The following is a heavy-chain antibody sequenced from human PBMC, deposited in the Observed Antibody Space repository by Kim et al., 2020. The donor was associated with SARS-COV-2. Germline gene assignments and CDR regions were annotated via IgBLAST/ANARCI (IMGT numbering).Heavy chain of an antibody. CDR2: ISYDENNE. J-gene: IGHJ4*02. D-gene: IGHD4-17*01. V-gene: IGHV3-30-3*01. CDR3: ARAKTTVAAPGDY. CDR1: GFTFNNYA. Sequence: GGSLRLSCAASGFTFNNYAMHWVRQGAGKGLEWVAVISYDENNEYYADSVKVRFTISRDNSKNTLYLQMNSLRAEDTAVYYCARAKTTVAAPGDYWGQGTLVIVSS.